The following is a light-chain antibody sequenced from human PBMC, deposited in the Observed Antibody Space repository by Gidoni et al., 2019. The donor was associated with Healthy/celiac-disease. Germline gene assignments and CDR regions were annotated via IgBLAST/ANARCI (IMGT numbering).Light chain of an antibody. J-gene: IGKJ1*01. CDR2: AAS. CDR1: QSISSY. Sequence: IQMTQSPSSLSASVGDRVTITCRASQSISSYLNWYQQKPGKAPKLLIYAASSLQSGVPSRFSGSGSGTDFTLTISSLQPEDFATYYFQQSYSTLGTFGQGTKVEIK. CDR3: QQSYSTLGT. V-gene: IGKV1-39*01.